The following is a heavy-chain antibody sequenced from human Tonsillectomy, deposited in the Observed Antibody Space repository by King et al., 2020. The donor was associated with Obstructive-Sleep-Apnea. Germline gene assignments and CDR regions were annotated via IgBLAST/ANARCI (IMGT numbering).Heavy chain of an antibody. D-gene: IGHD3-22*01. V-gene: IGHV4-39*07. J-gene: IGHJ6*02. CDR1: GGSISSSGYY. CDR2: IYHSGST. Sequence: LQLQESGPGLVKPSETLSLTCTVSGGSISSSGYYWGWIRQPPGRGLEWIGNIYHSGSTYYNPSLKSRVTILVDMSKNQFSLRLSSVTAADTAVYFCARTGSSGYGVQYYYYGMDVWGQGTTVTVSS. CDR3: ARTGSSGYGVQYYYYGMDV.